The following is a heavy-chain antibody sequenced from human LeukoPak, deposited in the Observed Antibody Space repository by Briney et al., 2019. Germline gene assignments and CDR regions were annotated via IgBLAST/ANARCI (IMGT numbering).Heavy chain of an antibody. D-gene: IGHD5-18*01. CDR2: ITPSGGST. V-gene: IGHV1-46*01. CDR1: GYTFTSYY. J-gene: IGHJ3*02. CDR3: ARGKIQLWSGQGNAFDI. Sequence: ASVKVSCKASGYTFTSYYMHWVRQAPGQGLEWMGIITPSGGSTSYAQKFQGRVTMTRDTSTSTVYMELSSLRSEDTAVYYCARGKIQLWSGQGNAFDIWGQGTMVTVSS.